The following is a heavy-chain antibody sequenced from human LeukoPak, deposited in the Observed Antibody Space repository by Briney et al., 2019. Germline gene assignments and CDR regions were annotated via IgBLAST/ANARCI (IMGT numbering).Heavy chain of an antibody. CDR2: IYTSGST. CDR1: GGSISSYY. V-gene: IGHV4-4*07. CDR3: ARFSGSYYIGVDY. D-gene: IGHD3-10*01. Sequence: SXTCTVSGGSISSYYWSWVRQPAGEGLEWIGRIYTSGSTNYNPSLKSRVTISVDTSKNQFSLKLSSVTAADTAVYYCARFSGSYYIGVDYWGQGTLVTVSS. J-gene: IGHJ4*02.